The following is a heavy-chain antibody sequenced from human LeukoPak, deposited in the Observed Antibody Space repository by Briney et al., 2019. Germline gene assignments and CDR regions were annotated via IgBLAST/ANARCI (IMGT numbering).Heavy chain of an antibody. CDR3: ASTVVTAGRFDY. V-gene: IGHV3-21*01. CDR1: GFTFSSYS. J-gene: IGHJ4*02. Sequence: GGSLRLSCGASGFTFSSYSMNWVRQAPGKGLEWVSSISSSSSYIYYADSVKGRFTISRDNAKNSLYLQMNSLRAEDTAVYYCASTVVTAGRFDYWGQGTLVTVSS. CDR2: ISSSSSYI. D-gene: IGHD2-21*02.